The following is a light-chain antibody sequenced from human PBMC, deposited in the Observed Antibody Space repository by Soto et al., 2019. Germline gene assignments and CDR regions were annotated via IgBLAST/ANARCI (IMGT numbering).Light chain of an antibody. CDR1: SSDVGSYTL. CDR2: EGS. Sequence: QSVLTQPASVSGSQGQSITISCTGTSSDVGSYTLVSWYQQHPGKAPKLMIYEGSKRPSGVSNRFSGSKSVNTASLTISGLQAEDEADYYCCSYAGSSTYVFGTGTKVTVL. J-gene: IGLJ1*01. CDR3: CSYAGSSTYV. V-gene: IGLV2-23*01.